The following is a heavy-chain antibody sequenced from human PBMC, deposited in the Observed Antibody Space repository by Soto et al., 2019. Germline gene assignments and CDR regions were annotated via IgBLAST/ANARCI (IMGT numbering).Heavy chain of an antibody. Sequence: GASVKVSCKASGYTFTSYGISWVRQAPGQGLEWMGWISAYNGNTNYAQKLQGRVTMTTDTSTSTAYMELRSLRSDDTAVYYCARAQLLPGIAVAGTDGLPSYFDYWGQGTLVTVSS. CDR3: ARAQLLPGIAVAGTDGLPSYFDY. CDR2: ISAYNGNT. V-gene: IGHV1-18*01. CDR1: GYTFTSYG. J-gene: IGHJ4*02. D-gene: IGHD6-19*01.